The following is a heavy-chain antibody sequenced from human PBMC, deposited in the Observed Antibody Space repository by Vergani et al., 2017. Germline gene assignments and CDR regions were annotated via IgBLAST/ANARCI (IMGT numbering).Heavy chain of an antibody. Sequence: QVQLVESGGGVVQPGTSLRLSCVVSGFALNRHAMYWVRQAPGKGLEWVVGISFDGTNEYYPDLVKGRFTISRDIAKNTLHLQVRSLRLEDTGVYHCVRDRGLCAGGRCYTEAWDYWGQGTPVTVSS. J-gene: IGHJ4*02. CDR2: ISFDGTNE. V-gene: IGHV3-30-3*01. CDR1: GFALNRHA. D-gene: IGHD2-2*02. CDR3: VRDRGLCAGGRCYTEAWDY.